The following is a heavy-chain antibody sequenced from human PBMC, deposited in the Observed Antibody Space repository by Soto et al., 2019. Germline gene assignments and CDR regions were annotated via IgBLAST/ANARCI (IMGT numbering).Heavy chain of an antibody. Sequence: QVQLQQWGAGLLKPSETLSLTCAVSGGSFSGYYWCWIRQPPGKGPEWIGEINHSGSTNYNPSLKRRVTISVDTSKNKFPLKLSTVTAADTAVYYCARVMDNMVQGFIIGPWGQGTLVTVSS. CDR2: INHSGST. CDR3: ARVMDNMVQGFIIGP. J-gene: IGHJ5*02. D-gene: IGHD3-10*01. V-gene: IGHV4-34*01. CDR1: GGSFSGYY.